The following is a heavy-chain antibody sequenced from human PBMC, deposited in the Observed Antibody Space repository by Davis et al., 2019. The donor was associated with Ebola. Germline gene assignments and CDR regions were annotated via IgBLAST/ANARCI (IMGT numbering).Heavy chain of an antibody. CDR3: TRTTVTTGDDY. V-gene: IGHV3-73*01. Sequence: GGSLRLSCAASGFTFSGSAMHWVRQASGKGLEWVGRIRSKANSYATAYAASVKGRFTISRDDSKNTAYLQMNSLKTEDTAVYYCTRTTVTTGDDYWGQGTLVTVSS. D-gene: IGHD4-17*01. CDR2: IRSKANSYAT. CDR1: GFTFSGSA. J-gene: IGHJ4*02.